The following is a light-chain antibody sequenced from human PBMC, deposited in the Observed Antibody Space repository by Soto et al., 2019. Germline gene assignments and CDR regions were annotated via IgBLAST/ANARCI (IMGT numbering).Light chain of an antibody. CDR3: QPYNSYPWT. J-gene: IGKJ1*01. CDR2: DAS. Sequence: DIQMTQSPSPLSASVGDRVTITCRASQTIGNWLAWYQQKPGKAPKLLIYDASSLKSGVPSRFSGSGSGTEFTLHISGLQPDDVATYYCQPYNSYPWTFGQGTKVAIK. CDR1: QTIGNW. V-gene: IGKV1-5*01.